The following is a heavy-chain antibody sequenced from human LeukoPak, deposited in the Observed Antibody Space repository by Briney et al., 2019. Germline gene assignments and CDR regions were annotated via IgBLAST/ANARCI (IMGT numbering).Heavy chain of an antibody. CDR2: ISSGGDKA. J-gene: IGHJ3*01. D-gene: IGHD6-19*01. CDR3: AKDLALAGTGGGFDV. CDR1: GFTFTTYA. V-gene: IGHV3-23*01. Sequence: GGSLRLSCAASGFTFTTYAINWVRQAPGKGLEWVSGISSGGDKAFYADSVNGRFTISRDNSENTVSLQMRSLRAEDTALYYCAKDLALAGTGGGFDVWGQGTRVAVSS.